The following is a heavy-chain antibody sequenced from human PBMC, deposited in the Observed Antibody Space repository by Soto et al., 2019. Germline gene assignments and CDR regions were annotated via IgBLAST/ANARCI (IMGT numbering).Heavy chain of an antibody. Sequence: PGGSLRLSCAASGFTFSNAWMSWVRQAPGKGLEWVGRIKSKTDGGTTDYAAPVKVRFTISRDDSKNTLYLQMNSLKTDDTAVYYCTTDYYASGSYYNRFDSWGQGTLVTVSS. V-gene: IGHV3-15*01. CDR1: GFTFSNAW. D-gene: IGHD3-10*01. CDR3: TTDYYASGSYYNRFDS. CDR2: IKSKTDGGTT. J-gene: IGHJ4*02.